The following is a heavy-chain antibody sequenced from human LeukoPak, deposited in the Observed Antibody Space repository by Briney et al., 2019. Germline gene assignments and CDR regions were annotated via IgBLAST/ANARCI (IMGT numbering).Heavy chain of an antibody. CDR2: IYYSGST. V-gene: IGHV4-59*01. J-gene: IGHJ5*02. Sequence: PSETLSLTCTVSGGSISSYYWSWIRQPPGKGLEWIGYIYYSGSTNYYPSLKSRVTISVDTSKNQFSLKLSSVTAADTAVYYCARDNLSTYSSSWLNNWFDPWGQGTLVTVSS. CDR1: GGSISSYY. D-gene: IGHD6-13*01. CDR3: ARDNLSTYSSSWLNNWFDP.